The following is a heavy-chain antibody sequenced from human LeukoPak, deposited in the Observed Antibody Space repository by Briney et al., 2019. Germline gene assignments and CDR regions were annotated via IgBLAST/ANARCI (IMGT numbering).Heavy chain of an antibody. CDR1: GYSFTACY. CDR2: INLYNGAT. D-gene: IGHD1-14*01. CDR3: ASWAGGNEPVASFDY. J-gene: IGHJ4*02. V-gene: IGHV1-2*02. Sequence: GASVKVSCKPTGYSFTACYIFWMRQAPGQGLECMGWINLYNGATKYAQRFQSRVTMTRDTSISTAYMELSRLRSDATATYYCASWAGGNEPVASFDYWGQGTLVTVSS.